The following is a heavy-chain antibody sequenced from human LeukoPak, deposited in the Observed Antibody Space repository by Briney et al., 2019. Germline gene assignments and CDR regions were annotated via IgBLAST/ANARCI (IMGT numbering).Heavy chain of an antibody. CDR3: ARRYGGVIDM. V-gene: IGHV4-61*01. D-gene: IGHD3-16*02. Sequence: PSQTLSLTCTVSGNSISSYYYYWSWVRQPPGKGLEWIGYIYYSGSTNYNPSLKSRVTISVDTSKNQFSLKLSSVTAADTAVYYCARRYGGVIDMWGQGTLVTVSS. CDR1: GNSISSYYYY. CDR2: IYYSGST. J-gene: IGHJ4*02.